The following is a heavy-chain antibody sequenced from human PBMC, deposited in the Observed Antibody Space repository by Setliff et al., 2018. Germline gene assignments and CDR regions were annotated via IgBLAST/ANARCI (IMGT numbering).Heavy chain of an antibody. J-gene: IGHJ6*03. V-gene: IGHV4-39*07. Sequence: PSETLSLTCTVSGGSVSDSTYYWGWVRQPPGKGLEWIGSIYYSGSTYYNPSLRSRVTISVDTSKNQISLHLTSMTTADTALYYCTRGRQNYYYMDVWGKGTTVTVS. CDR3: TRGRQNYYYMDV. CDR1: GGSVSDSTYY. CDR2: IYYSGST.